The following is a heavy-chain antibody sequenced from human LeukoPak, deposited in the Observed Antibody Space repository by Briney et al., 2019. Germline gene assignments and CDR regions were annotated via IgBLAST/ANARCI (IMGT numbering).Heavy chain of an antibody. CDR3: ARSHQYYYTSSGAATAFAT. CDR2: IYYSGST. J-gene: IGHJ3*02. CDR1: GGSISSYY. V-gene: IGHV4-59*12. D-gene: IGHD3-22*01. Sequence: YPSETLSLTCTVSGGSISSYYWSWIRQPPGKGLEWIGDIYYSGSTNYNPSLKSRVTISVDTSKNQFSLKLSSVTAADTAVYYCARSHQYYYTSSGAATAFATWAKGPMVTV.